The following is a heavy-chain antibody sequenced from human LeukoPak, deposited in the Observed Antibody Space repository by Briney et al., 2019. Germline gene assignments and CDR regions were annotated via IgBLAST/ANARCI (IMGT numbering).Heavy chain of an antibody. V-gene: IGHV3-74*01. CDR3: ARDFFLDS. Sequence: PGGSLRLSCAASGFTFNTYWMHWVRQAPGRGLVWVSRINFDGSTTDYADSVKGRFTISRDNAKNTLYLQMNSLRAEDTALYYCARDFFLDSWGQGTLVTVSS. D-gene: IGHD2/OR15-2a*01. J-gene: IGHJ4*02. CDR2: INFDGSTT. CDR1: GFTFNTYW.